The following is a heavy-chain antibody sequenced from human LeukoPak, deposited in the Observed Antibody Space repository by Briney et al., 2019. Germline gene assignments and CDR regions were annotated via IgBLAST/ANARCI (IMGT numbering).Heavy chain of an antibody. CDR3: ARVNSESSVYRPFGS. Sequence: GGSLRLSCAASGFTFSTYWMSWVRQAPGKGLEWVANIKQDGSDKYYVGSVKGRFTISRDNANNSLYLQMNSLRAEDTAVYYCARVNSESSVYRPFGSWGQGTLVTVSS. D-gene: IGHD3-22*01. V-gene: IGHV3-7*01. J-gene: IGHJ4*02. CDR2: IKQDGSDK. CDR1: GFTFSTYW.